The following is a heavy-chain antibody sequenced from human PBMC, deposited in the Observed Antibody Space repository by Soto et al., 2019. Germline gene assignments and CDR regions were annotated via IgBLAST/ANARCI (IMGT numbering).Heavy chain of an antibody. CDR3: ARSLVSSGYYPRWYYYGMDV. CDR2: IYHSGST. V-gene: IGHV4-4*02. J-gene: IGHJ6*02. CDR1: GGSISSSNW. D-gene: IGHD3-22*01. Sequence: SVTLSLTSTVSGGSISSSNWWSWVRQPPGKGLEWIGEIYHSGSTNYNPSLKSRVTISVDKSKNQFSLKLSSVTAADTAVYYCARSLVSSGYYPRWYYYGMDVWGQGTTVTVSS.